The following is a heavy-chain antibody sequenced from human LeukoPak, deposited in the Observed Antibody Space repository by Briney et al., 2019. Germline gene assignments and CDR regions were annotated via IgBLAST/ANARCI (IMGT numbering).Heavy chain of an antibody. J-gene: IGHJ3*02. V-gene: IGHV4-59*01. CDR3: ARSPGGGFDI. CDR2: VYYTGST. CDR1: GASISNYY. Sequence: SETLSLTCTVSGASISNYYWSWIRQPPGKGLEFIGYVYYTGSTNYTPSLESRVTISLDTSKNEFSLKMSSVTAADTAVYYCARSPGGGFDIWGQGTMVTVSS. D-gene: IGHD2-15*01.